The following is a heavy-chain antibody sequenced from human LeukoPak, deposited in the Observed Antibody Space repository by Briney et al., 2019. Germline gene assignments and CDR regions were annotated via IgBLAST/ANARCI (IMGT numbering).Heavy chain of an antibody. CDR3: ARGIAAAIVTSPCNAFDI. CDR1: GYSISTGYY. Sequence: SETLSLTCTVSGYSISTGYYWGWIRQPPGKGLEWIGSIYRSGTTYYNPSLKSRVTISVDTSKNQFSLKLSSVTAADTAVYYCARGIAAAIVTSPCNAFDIWGQGTMVTVSS. V-gene: IGHV4-38-2*02. D-gene: IGHD6-13*01. CDR2: IYRSGTT. J-gene: IGHJ3*02.